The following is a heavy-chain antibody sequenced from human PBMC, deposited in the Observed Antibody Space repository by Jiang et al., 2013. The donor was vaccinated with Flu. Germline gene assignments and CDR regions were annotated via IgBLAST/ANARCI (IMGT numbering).Heavy chain of an antibody. D-gene: IGHD3-3*01. V-gene: IGHV3-21*06. CDR2: ISSSSDYI. CDR3: ARVSFELWSGYYDPLLGVGRRGFIDY. Sequence: ESGGSLVQPGGSLRLSCAASGFTFSSYSMNWVRQAPGKGLEWVSSISSSSDYIDYADSVKGRFTISRDNAKNSFYLQMNSLRAEDTAVYYCARVSFELWSGYYDPLLGVGRRGFIDYWGQGTLVT. J-gene: IGHJ4*02. CDR1: GFTFSSYS.